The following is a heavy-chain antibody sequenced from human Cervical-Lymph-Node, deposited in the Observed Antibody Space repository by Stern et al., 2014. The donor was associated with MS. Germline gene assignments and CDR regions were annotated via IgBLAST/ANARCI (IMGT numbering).Heavy chain of an antibody. V-gene: IGHV1-18*01. CDR3: ARDVGTNAGDTFDI. J-gene: IGHJ3*02. Sequence: QVQLGQSGAEVKKPGSSVMVSFKASGYTFSSYSISWVLQAPGQGLDWMCWISAYNGKTNYAQKFQGRVTITTDTYKRTAYLELRSLRSDDTAVYYCARDVGTNAGDTFDIWGQGTMVTVSS. CDR1: GYTFSSYS. CDR2: ISAYNGKT. D-gene: IGHD1-26*01.